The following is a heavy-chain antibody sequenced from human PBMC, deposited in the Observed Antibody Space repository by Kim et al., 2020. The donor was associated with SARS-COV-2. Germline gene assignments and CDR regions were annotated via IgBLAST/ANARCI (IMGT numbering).Heavy chain of an antibody. CDR3: ARDESYSSGCYFDY. D-gene: IGHD6-19*01. V-gene: IGHV1-69*01. Sequence: AQKFQSRVTITSEESTSTAYMELSSLRSEDTAVYYCARDESYSSGCYFDYWGQGTLVTVSS. J-gene: IGHJ4*02.